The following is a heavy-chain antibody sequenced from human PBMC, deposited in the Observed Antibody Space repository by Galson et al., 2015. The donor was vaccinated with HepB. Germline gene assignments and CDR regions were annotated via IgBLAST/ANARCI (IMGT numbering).Heavy chain of an antibody. CDR3: ARENRYALKSYFDY. Sequence: ETLSLTCAVYGGSFSGYYWSWIRQPPGKGLEWIGEINHSGSTNYNPSLKSRVTISVDTSKNQFSLKLSSVTAADTAVYYCARENRYALKSYFDYWGQGTLVTVSS. D-gene: IGHD2-2*01. J-gene: IGHJ4*02. CDR2: INHSGST. CDR1: GGSFSGYY. V-gene: IGHV4-34*01.